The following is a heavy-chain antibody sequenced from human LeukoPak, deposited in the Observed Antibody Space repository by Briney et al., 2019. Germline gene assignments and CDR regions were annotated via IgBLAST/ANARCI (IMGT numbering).Heavy chain of an antibody. CDR2: ISAYNGNT. J-gene: IGHJ4*02. Sequence: ASVKVSCKASGYTFTGYYMHWVRQAPGQGLEWMGWISAYNGNTNYAQKLQGRVTMTTDTSTSTAYMELRSLRSDDTAVYYCARMYSSSWHEIDYWGQGTLVTVSS. D-gene: IGHD6-13*01. CDR1: GYTFTGYY. CDR3: ARMYSSSWHEIDY. V-gene: IGHV1-18*04.